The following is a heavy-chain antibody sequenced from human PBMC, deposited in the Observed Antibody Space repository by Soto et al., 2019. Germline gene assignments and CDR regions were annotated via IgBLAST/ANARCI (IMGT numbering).Heavy chain of an antibody. CDR3: AADATAGQQMVPSDY. J-gene: IGHJ4*02. CDR1: GFTFTSTD. V-gene: IGHV1-58*01. CDR2: IVGGSVYT. Sequence: GASVKIFCKASGFTFTSTDFQRVRQARGQRLGWIGWIVGGSVYTNYAQRFQDRVTLTRDMSTATTYMELSRLSSEDTAIYYCAADATAGQQMVPSDYWGQGTLVTV. D-gene: IGHD2-8*01.